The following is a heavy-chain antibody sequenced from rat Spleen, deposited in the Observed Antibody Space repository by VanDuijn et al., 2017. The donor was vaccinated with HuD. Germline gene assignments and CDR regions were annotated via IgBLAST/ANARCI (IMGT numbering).Heavy chain of an antibody. J-gene: IGHJ2*01. D-gene: IGHD3-1*01. CDR2: INPDGSNT. CDR3: ARSLAPDY. Sequence: EVQLVESGGGLVQPGRSMKLSCAASGFTFSSNWLNWIRQAPGKGLEWVASINPDGSNTFYPDTVKGRFTISRDNTQNMFYLQMNTLRPEDTATYHCARSLAPDYWGQGVMVTVSS. V-gene: IGHV5-35*01. CDR1: GFTFSSNW.